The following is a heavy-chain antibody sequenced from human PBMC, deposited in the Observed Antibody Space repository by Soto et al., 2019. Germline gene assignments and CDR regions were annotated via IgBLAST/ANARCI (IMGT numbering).Heavy chain of an antibody. D-gene: IGHD4-4*01. Sequence: PSETLSLPGTVCGGSISSSSYYWGWIRQPPGKGLEWIGSIYYSGSTYYNPSLKSRVTISVDTSKNHFSLELSSLTAADTAVYYCEREVTTIYGMDVCGRRTTV. CDR3: EREVTTIYGMDV. CDR1: GGSISSSSYY. V-gene: IGHV4-39*02. CDR2: IYYSGST. J-gene: IGHJ6*04.